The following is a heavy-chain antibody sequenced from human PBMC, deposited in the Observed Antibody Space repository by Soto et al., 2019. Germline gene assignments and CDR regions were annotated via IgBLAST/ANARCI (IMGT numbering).Heavy chain of an antibody. CDR2: IPQDGVDG. CDR3: ARDHLILPAHDFFYGSDV. Sequence: GGSLRLSCEVSGFIFSMYSMSWVRQTPGKGLEWVAKIPQDGVDGHYADAVKGRFTISRDNGKNSLYLQMNNLRAEDTAVYYCARDHLILPAHDFFYGSDVWGRGATVTVSS. D-gene: IGHD2-21*02. CDR1: GFIFSMYS. J-gene: IGHJ6*02. V-gene: IGHV3-7*03.